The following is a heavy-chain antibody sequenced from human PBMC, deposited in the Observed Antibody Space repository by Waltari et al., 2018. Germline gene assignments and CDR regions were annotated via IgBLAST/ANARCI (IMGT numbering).Heavy chain of an antibody. J-gene: IGHJ5*02. V-gene: IGHV3-48*03. CDR1: GFTFSVFE. D-gene: IGHD5-12*01. Sequence: VQLVESGGDLVQPGGSLRLSCAASGFTFSVFEMNWVRQATGKGLEWLSYINSRGSTIYYADSVKGRFTVSRDNAKSSLYLQMNSLRVEDTAVYYCARDRDGYKKADLWGQGTLVTVSS. CDR2: INSRGSTI. CDR3: ARDRDGYKKADL.